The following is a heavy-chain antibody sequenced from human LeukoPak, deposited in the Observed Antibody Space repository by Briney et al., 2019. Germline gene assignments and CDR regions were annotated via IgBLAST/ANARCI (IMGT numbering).Heavy chain of an antibody. J-gene: IGHJ4*01. CDR2: INPNSGGT. CDR3: ARKYSSWGYFDY. CDR1: GYTFTGYY. V-gene: IGHV1-2*02. D-gene: IGHD6-6*01. Sequence: ASVKVSCKASGYTFTGYYMHWVRQAPGQGLEWMGWINPNSGGTNYAQKFQGRVTMTRDTSISTAYMELSRLRSDDTAVYYCARKYSSWGYFDYWGHGTLVTVSS.